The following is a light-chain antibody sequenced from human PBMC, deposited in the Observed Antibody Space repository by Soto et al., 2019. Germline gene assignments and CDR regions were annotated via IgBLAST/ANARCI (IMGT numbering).Light chain of an antibody. CDR2: GAS. CDR3: QQYGSSPPKIT. J-gene: IGKJ5*01. Sequence: EVVMTQSPGTLSVSPGERATLSCRASQSVSSNLAWYQQKPGQAPRLLIYGASSRATGIPDRFSGSGSGTDFTLTISRLEPEDFAVYYCQQYGSSPPKITFGQGTRLEIK. V-gene: IGKV3-20*01. CDR1: QSVSSN.